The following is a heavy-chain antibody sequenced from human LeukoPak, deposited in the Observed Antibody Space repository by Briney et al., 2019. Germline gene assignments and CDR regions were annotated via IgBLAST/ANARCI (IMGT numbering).Heavy chain of an antibody. CDR1: GYTFTGYY. D-gene: IGHD3-10*01. CDR3: ARDRVTMVRGTKHNWFDS. Sequence: ASVKVSCKASGYTFTGYYMHWVRQAPGQGLEWMGWINPNSGGTNYAQKFQGWVTITRDTSISTAYMELSRLRSDDTAVYYCARDRVTMVRGTKHNWFDSWGQGTLVTVSS. J-gene: IGHJ5*01. V-gene: IGHV1-2*04. CDR2: INPNSGGT.